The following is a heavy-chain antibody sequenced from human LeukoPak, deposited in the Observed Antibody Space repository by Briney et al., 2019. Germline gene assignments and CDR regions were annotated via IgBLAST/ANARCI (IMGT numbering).Heavy chain of an antibody. CDR3: ARGSYLWGGMDV. Sequence: GASVKVSCKASGDSFSNYGFAWVRQAPGQGLEWMGWISADSGDRYYAQNFQHRVTMTTDTSTTTGYMELRSLRSDDTAVYYCARGSYLWGGMDVWGQGTTATVSS. CDR2: ISADSGDR. J-gene: IGHJ6*02. V-gene: IGHV1-18*01. CDR1: GDSFSNYG. D-gene: IGHD3-10*01.